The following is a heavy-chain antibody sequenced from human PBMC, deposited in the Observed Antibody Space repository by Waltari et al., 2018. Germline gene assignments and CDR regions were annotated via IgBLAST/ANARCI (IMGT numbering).Heavy chain of an antibody. V-gene: IGHV3-23*01. CDR3: VRDGSSIANSRSDNWFDS. J-gene: IGHJ5*01. CDR1: T. CDR2: IGGRGIST. Sequence: TMSGVRQAPGKGLEWVSGIGGRGISTLYADSVKGRFTISRDNSKNTLYLQMNSLRAEDTAVYYCVRDGSSIANSRSDNWFDSWGQGTLVTVSS. D-gene: IGHD6-19*01.